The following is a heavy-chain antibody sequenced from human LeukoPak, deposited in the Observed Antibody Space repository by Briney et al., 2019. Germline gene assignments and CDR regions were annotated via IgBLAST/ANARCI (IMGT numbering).Heavy chain of an antibody. CDR3: ASLSIFGVVIPQGY. J-gene: IGHJ4*02. CDR2: IYYSGST. CDR1: GGSISSSSYY. D-gene: IGHD3-3*01. V-gene: IGHV4-39*01. Sequence: PSETLSLTCTVSGGSISSSSYYWGWIRQPPGKGLEWIGSIYYSGSTYYNPSLKSRVTISVDTSKNQSSLKLSSVTAADTAVYYCASLSIFGVVIPQGYWGQGTLVTVSS.